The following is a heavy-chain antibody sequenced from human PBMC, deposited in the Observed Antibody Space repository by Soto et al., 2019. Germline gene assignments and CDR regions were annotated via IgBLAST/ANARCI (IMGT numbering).Heavy chain of an antibody. CDR2: ISYDGSNK. J-gene: IGHJ4*02. CDR3: ARAARDGYNGLARY. D-gene: IGHD5-12*01. CDR1: GFTFSSYA. V-gene: IGHV3-30*04. Sequence: QVQLVESGGGVVQPGRSLRLSCAASGFTFSSYAMHWVRQAPGKGLEWVAVISYDGSNKYYADSVKGRFTISRDNSKNTLYLQMNSLRAEDTAVYYCARAARDGYNGLARYWGQGTLVTVSS.